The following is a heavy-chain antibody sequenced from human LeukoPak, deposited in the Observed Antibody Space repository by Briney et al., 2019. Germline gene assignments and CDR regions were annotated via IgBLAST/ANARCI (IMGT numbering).Heavy chain of an antibody. V-gene: IGHV3-23*01. CDR2: ISESGGSA. CDR3: ARPVGATIRNAFEI. J-gene: IGHJ3*02. Sequence: GGSLRLSCAASGFIFDKFAMNWVRQAPGKGLEWVSGISESGGSAYYADSVKGRFTISRDNSKNTVYLQMSRLRPEDTALYYCARPVGATIRNAFEIWGQGTMATVSS. D-gene: IGHD1-26*01. CDR1: GFIFDKFA.